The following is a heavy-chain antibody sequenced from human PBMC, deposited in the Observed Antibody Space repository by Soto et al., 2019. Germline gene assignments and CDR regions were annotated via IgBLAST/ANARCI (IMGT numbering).Heavy chain of an antibody. Sequence: QVQLVQSGAEVKKPGSSVNVSGKASGGTFSSYTISWVRQAPGQGLEWMGRIIPILGIANYAQKFQGRGTITADKSTSTAYMELSSLRSEDTAVYYCAREVGGSYCFDYWGQGTLVTVSS. CDR1: GGTFSSYT. V-gene: IGHV1-69*08. J-gene: IGHJ4*02. CDR3: AREVGGSYCFDY. D-gene: IGHD1-26*01. CDR2: IIPILGIA.